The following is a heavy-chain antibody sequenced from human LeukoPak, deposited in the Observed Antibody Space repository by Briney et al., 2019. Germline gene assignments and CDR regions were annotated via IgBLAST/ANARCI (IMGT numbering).Heavy chain of an antibody. V-gene: IGHV5-51*01. CDR1: GYSFTSYW. D-gene: IGHD6-13*01. Sequence: GESLKISCKGSGYSFTSYWIGWVRQMPGKGLEWMGIIYPGDSDTRYSPSFQGQVTISADKSISTAYLQWSSLKASDTAMYYCARRQTRGSYSSSWYDYWGQGTLVTVSS. CDR2: IYPGDSDT. CDR3: ARRQTRGSYSSSWYDY. J-gene: IGHJ4*02.